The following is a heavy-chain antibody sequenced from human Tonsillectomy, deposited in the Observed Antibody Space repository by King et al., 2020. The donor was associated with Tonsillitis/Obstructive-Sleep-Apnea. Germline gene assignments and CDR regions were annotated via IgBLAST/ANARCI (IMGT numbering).Heavy chain of an antibody. Sequence: VQLVESGGGLVQPGGSLRLSCAASGFTFSSYEMNWVRQAPGKGLEWVSYISSSGSAIYYADSVKGRFTISRNNTKNSLYLQMNSLRAEDTSVYYCASGADIAAYDYWGQGTLVTVSS. J-gene: IGHJ4*02. V-gene: IGHV3-48*03. CDR1: GFTFSSYE. D-gene: IGHD3-16*01. CDR2: ISSSGSAI. CDR3: ASGADIAAYDY.